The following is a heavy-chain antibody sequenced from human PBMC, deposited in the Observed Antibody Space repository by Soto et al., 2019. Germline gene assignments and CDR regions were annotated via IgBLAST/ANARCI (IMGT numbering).Heavy chain of an antibody. CDR3: AHIVVAGLGYYFDY. Sequence: QITLKESGPTLVKPTQTLTLTCTFSGFSLSSTRMAVGWIRQPPGKALEWLALIYWDDDKRYSPFLKSRLTISNNTSXNHVGLTMSNMDPVDTARYYCAHIVVAGLGYYFDYWGQGTLVTVSS. CDR1: GFSLSSTRMA. V-gene: IGHV2-5*02. CDR2: IYWDDDK. D-gene: IGHD6-19*01. J-gene: IGHJ4*02.